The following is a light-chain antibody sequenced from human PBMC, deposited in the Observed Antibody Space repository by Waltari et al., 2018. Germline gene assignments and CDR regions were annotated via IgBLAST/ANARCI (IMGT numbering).Light chain of an antibody. J-gene: IGKJ3*01. CDR2: GAS. Sequence: DIVLTQSPATLSLSPGERATLSCRASQSFSASYLAWYQQKPGQAPRLLIYGASSRATGTPDRFSGSGSGTDFTLTISSREPEDFAVYYCQHYGTSPPFTFGPGTKVDIK. V-gene: IGKV3-20*01. CDR1: QSFSASY. CDR3: QHYGTSPPFT.